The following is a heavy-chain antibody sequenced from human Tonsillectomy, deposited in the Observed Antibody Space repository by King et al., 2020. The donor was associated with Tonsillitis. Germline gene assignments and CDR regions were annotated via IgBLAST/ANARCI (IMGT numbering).Heavy chain of an antibody. J-gene: IGHJ4*02. CDR3: ARGWGYYDSSGYYPYYFDY. V-gene: IGHV3-53*04. D-gene: IGHD3-22*01. CDR1: GFTVSSNY. Sequence: LQLVQSGGGLVQPGGSLRLSCAASGFTVSSNYMTWVRQAPGKGLEWVSIIYIGGSTYYADSVTGRFTISRHNSKNTLYLQMNSLRTEDTAVYYCARGWGYYDSSGYYPYYFDYWGQGTLVTVSS. CDR2: IYIGGST.